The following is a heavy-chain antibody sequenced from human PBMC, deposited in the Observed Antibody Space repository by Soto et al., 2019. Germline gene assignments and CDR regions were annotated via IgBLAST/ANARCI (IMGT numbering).Heavy chain of an antibody. V-gene: IGHV4-59*08. CDR1: GGSISSYY. D-gene: IGHD7-27*01. CDR3: ASRAGADYYYYYMDV. Sequence: PSETLSLTCTVSGGSISSYYWSWIRQPPGKGLEWIGYIYYSGSTNYNPSLKSRVTISVDTSKNQFSLKLSSVTAADTAVYYCASRAGADYYYYYMDVWGKGTTVTVSS. J-gene: IGHJ6*03. CDR2: IYYSGST.